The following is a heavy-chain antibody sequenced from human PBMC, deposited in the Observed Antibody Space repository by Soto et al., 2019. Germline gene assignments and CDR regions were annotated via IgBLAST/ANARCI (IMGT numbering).Heavy chain of an antibody. V-gene: IGHV4-59*01. CDR2: IYYSGST. CDR3: ARTYDGSGPNSGGYGFDI. Sequence: QVQLQESGPGLVKPSETLSLTCSVSGASISAYYWSWIRQPPGKGLEWIAYIYYSGSTSYNPSLNSRVPISLNMSKYQFSLRLSSVPAADTAVYYCARTYDGSGPNSGGYGFDIWGPGTMATVSS. J-gene: IGHJ3*02. CDR1: GASISAYY. D-gene: IGHD3-22*01.